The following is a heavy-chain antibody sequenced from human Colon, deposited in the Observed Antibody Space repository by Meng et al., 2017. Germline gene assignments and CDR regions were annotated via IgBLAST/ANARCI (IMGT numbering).Heavy chain of an antibody. D-gene: IGHD1-7*01. CDR2: ISAYNGNT. V-gene: IGHV1-18*01. Sequence: ASVKVSCTSSGYTFPSYGISWVRQAPGQGLEWMGWISAYNGNTNYAQKLQGRVTMTTDTSTSTAYMELRSLRSDDTAVYYCARDRRYNWNYGDAFDIWGQGTMVTVSS. CDR1: GYTFPSYG. J-gene: IGHJ3*02. CDR3: ARDRRYNWNYGDAFDI.